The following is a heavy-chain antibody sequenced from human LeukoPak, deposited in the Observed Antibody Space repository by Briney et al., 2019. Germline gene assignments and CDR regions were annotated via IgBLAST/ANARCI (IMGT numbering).Heavy chain of an antibody. J-gene: IGHJ4*02. CDR3: AKTRGYNWNDESPLDY. CDR1: GFTFDDYA. Sequence: GRSLRLSCAASGFTFDDYAMHWVRQAPGKGLEWVSGISWNSGSIGYADSAKGRFTISRDNAKNSLYLQMNSLRAEDTALYYCAKTRGYNWNDESPLDYWGQGTLVTVSS. CDR2: ISWNSGSI. D-gene: IGHD1-1*01. V-gene: IGHV3-9*01.